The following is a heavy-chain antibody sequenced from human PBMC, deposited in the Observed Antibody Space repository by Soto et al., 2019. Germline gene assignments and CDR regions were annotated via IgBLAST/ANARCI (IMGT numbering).Heavy chain of an antibody. V-gene: IGHV1-18*01. D-gene: IGHD5-18*01. CDR3: ARDGRKELWVEGLNTMDV. J-gene: IGHJ6*02. CDR2: ISGHNGQT. CDR1: GYTFSNYG. Sequence: QVQLVQSGPAMKKPGASVQVSCKASGYTFSNYGISWVRQAPGQGLEWVGWISGHNGQTKSAQKFWGRVTMSTDISTSTAYMELKSLRSDDTAMYFCARDGRKELWVEGLNTMDVWGQGTTVTVSS.